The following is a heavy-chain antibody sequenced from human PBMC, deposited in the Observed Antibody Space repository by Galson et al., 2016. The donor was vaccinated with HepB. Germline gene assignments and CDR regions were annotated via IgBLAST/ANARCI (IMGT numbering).Heavy chain of an antibody. V-gene: IGHV5-51*01. J-gene: IGHJ6*02. D-gene: IGHD3-10*01. CDR1: GYSFNDYW. CDR2: IFPDDSDT. Sequence: QSGAEVKKPGESLKISCKTSGYSFNDYWIGWVRQMPGKGLEWMGIIFPDDSDTRYSPSFQGQVTISADQSTAYLQWSSLKASDTAMYYCARYGMGWFGGMDVCGQGTAVTVSS. CDR3: ARYGMGWFGGMDV.